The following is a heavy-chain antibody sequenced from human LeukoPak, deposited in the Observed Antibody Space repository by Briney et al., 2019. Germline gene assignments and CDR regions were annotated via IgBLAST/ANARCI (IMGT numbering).Heavy chain of an antibody. CDR2: IRNKANNYAT. Sequence: GGSWRLCCAASGFTFSVSAMYWVRQASGKGLEWVGRIRNKANNYATAYAASLKGRFTISRDDSKNTAYLQMNSLETEDTAMYYCTYTSSSGVVYWGQGTLVTVSS. CDR3: TYTSSSGVVY. D-gene: IGHD6-6*01. V-gene: IGHV3-73*01. J-gene: IGHJ4*02. CDR1: GFTFSVSA.